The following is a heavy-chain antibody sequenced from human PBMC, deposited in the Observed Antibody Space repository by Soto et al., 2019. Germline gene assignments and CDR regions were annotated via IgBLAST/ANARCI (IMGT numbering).Heavy chain of an antibody. CDR1: GYSLSDLS. J-gene: IGHJ4*02. D-gene: IGHD2-2*01. Sequence: GASVKVSCKVSGYSLSDLSIHWVRQAPGKGLEWMGGLDAEDGETIYAQKLQGRGTMTEDTSTDTAYMELSSLTSEDTAMYYCATLPRTIERTPAAIWSFDSWGQGTLVTVS. V-gene: IGHV1-24*01. CDR3: ATLPRTIERTPAAIWSFDS. CDR2: LDAEDGET.